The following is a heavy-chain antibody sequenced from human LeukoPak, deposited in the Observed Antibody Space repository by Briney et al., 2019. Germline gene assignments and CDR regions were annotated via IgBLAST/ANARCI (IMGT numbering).Heavy chain of an antibody. J-gene: IGHJ4*02. CDR1: GGSISSGGYY. Sequence: PSETLSLTCTVSGGSISSGGYYWSWIRQPPGKGLEWIGYIYHSGSTYYNPSLKSRVTISVDRSKNQFSLKLSSVTAADTAVYYCARGGGKLYGSGAKEFDYWGQGTLVTVSS. CDR3: ARGGGKLYGSGAKEFDY. V-gene: IGHV4-30-2*01. D-gene: IGHD3-10*01. CDR2: IYHSGST.